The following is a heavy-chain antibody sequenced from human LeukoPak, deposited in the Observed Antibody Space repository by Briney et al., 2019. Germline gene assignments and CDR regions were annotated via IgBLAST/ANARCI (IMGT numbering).Heavy chain of an antibody. CDR2: IYTSGGT. Sequence: SETLSLTCTVSGGSISSGSYYWSWIRQPAGKGLEWIGRIYTSGGTNYNPSLKSRVTISVDTSKNQFSLKLSSVTAADTAVYYCARFSGMGNFDYWGQGTLVTVSS. J-gene: IGHJ4*02. CDR1: GGSISSGSYY. CDR3: ARFSGMGNFDY. V-gene: IGHV4-61*02. D-gene: IGHD1-14*01.